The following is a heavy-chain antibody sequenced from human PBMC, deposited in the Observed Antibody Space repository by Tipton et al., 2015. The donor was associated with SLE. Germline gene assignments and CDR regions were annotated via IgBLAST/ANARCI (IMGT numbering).Heavy chain of an antibody. V-gene: IGHV4-34*09. CDR2: INHSGST. CDR1: GGSFSGYY. J-gene: IGHJ6*03. CDR3: ARVAGIIDYYYYYYMDV. Sequence: TLSLTCAVYGGSFSGYYWSWIRQPPGKGLEWIGEINHSGSTNYNPSLKSRVTIPVDTSKNQFSLKLSSVTAADTAVYYCARVAGIIDYYYYYYMDVWGKGTTVTVSS. D-gene: IGHD6-19*01.